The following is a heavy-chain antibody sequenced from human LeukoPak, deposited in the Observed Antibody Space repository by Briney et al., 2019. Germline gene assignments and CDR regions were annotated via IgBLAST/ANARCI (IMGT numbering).Heavy chain of an antibody. CDR2: IKQDGSEK. CDR1: GFTFSSYW. D-gene: IGHD6-19*01. V-gene: IGHV3-7*01. CDR3: AREGYSSGWYGPYWYFDL. J-gene: IGHJ2*01. Sequence: PGGSLRLSCAASGFTFSSYWMSWARQAPGKGLEWVANIKQDGSEKYYVDSVKGRFTISRDNAKNSLYLQMNSLRAEDTAVYYCAREGYSSGWYGPYWYFDLWGRGTLVTVSS.